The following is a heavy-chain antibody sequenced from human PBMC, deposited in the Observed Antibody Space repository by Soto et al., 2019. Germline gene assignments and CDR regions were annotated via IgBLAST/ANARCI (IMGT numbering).Heavy chain of an antibody. D-gene: IGHD2-21*01. V-gene: IGHV5-10-1*01. Sequence: PGESLKISCKVSGYSFTNNWITWVRQMPGKGLEWMGRIDPSDSYTFYSPSFQGHVTFSVDKSINTAYVQWTTLKASDTAMYYCARLVSNRFPPWGQGTLVTVSS. J-gene: IGHJ5*02. CDR2: IDPSDSYT. CDR1: GYSFTNNW. CDR3: ARLVSNRFPP.